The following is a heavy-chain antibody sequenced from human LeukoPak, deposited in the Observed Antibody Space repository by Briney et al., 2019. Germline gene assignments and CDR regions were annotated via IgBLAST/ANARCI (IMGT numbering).Heavy chain of an antibody. CDR1: GGSISSYY. CDR2: IYYSGST. D-gene: IGHD5-24*01. CDR3: AGGMAPSDY. V-gene: IGHV4-59*01. Sequence: PSETLSLTCTVSGGSISSYYWSWIRQPPGKGLEWIGYIYYSGSTNYNPSLKSRVTISVDTSKNQFSLKLSSVTAADTAVYYCAGGMAPSDYWGQGTLVTVSS. J-gene: IGHJ4*02.